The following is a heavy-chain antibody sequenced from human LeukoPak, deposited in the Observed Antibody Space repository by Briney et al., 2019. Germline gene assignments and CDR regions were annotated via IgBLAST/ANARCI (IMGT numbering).Heavy chain of an antibody. D-gene: IGHD6-13*01. CDR2: INSDGSTT. V-gene: IGHV3-74*01. CDR1: GITFSRDW. CDR3: ARDVSAAGVN. Sequence: GGSLRLSCAASGITFSRDWMYWVRQAPGKGLVWISRINSDGSTTTYADSVKGRFTISRDSAKNTLYLEMNSLRAEDTAVYYCARDVSAAGVNWGQGTLVTVSS. J-gene: IGHJ4*02.